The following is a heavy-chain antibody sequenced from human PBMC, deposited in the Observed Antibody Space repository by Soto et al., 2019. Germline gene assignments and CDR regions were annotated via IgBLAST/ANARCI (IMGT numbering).Heavy chain of an antibody. V-gene: IGHV3-64D*08. CDR1: GFIFSTYA. CDR2: IAYHGSSS. Sequence: EVQLVESGGGLVQPGGSLTLSCVVSGFIFSTYAMHWVRRPPGRGLEFVSVIAYHGSSSFYADSLKGRFTVSRDNSRNTLYLHMNDLRPEDSATYYCVKDRTPNWNYPGMDVWGQGTTVTVSS. CDR3: VKDRTPNWNYPGMDV. J-gene: IGHJ6*02. D-gene: IGHD1-7*01.